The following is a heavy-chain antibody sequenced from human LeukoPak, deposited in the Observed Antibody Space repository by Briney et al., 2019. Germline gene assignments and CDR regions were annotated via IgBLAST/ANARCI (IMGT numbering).Heavy chain of an antibody. J-gene: IGHJ4*02. V-gene: IGHV3-7*01. D-gene: IGHD3-3*01. CDR1: GFTFSTYW. CDR2: IKQDGSVK. Sequence: GGSLRLSCAASGFTFSTYWMSWVRQAPGKGLEWVAKIKQDGSVKYYVDSVKGRFTISRDNAKKSLYLQMNSLRAEDTAVYYCASGFLDDFWSGHFWGQGTLVTDSS. CDR3: ASGFLDDFWSGHF.